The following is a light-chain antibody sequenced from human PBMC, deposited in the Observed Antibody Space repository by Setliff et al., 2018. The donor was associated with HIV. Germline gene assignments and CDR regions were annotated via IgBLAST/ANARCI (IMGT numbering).Light chain of an antibody. CDR1: SSDVGGYNY. CDR2: EVS. V-gene: IGLV2-14*01. J-gene: IGLJ1*01. Sequence: GSPGQSITISCTGTSSDVGGYNYVSWYQQHPGKAPKLMIYEVSNRPSGVSNRFSGSKSGNTASLTISGLQAEDEADYYCSSYTTSSTPYVFGTGTRSPS. CDR3: SSYTTSSTPYV.